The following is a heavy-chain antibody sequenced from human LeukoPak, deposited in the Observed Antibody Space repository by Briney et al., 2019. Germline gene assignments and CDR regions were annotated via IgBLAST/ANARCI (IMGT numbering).Heavy chain of an antibody. V-gene: IGHV3-49*04. CDR2: IRSKAYGGTT. CDR3: TRGGGSYY. Sequence: GGSLRLSCTASGFTFGDYAMSWVRQAPGKGLEWVSFIRSKAYGGTTEYAASVKGRFTISRDDSKSIAYLQMNSLKTEDTAVYYCTRGGGSYYWGQGTLVTVSS. J-gene: IGHJ4*02. CDR1: GFTFGDYA. D-gene: IGHD1-26*01.